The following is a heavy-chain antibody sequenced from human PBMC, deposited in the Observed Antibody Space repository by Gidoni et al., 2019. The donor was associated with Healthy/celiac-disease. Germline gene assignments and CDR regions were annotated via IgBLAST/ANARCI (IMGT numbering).Heavy chain of an antibody. CDR2: IYYSGST. D-gene: IGHD4-17*01. V-gene: IGHV4-59*01. J-gene: IGHJ4*02. CDR1: GGSISSDY. CDR3: ARGPGDTPLFDY. Sequence: QVQLQESGPGLVKPSEPLSPPCTVTGGSISSDYWSWIRQPPGKGLEWIGYIYYSGSTNYNPTLKSRVTISVDTSKNQFSLKLGSVTAADAAVYYCARGPGDTPLFDYWGQGTLGHRLL.